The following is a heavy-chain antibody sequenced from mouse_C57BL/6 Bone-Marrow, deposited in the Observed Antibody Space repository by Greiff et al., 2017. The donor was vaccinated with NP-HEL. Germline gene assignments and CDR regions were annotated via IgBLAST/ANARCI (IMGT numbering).Heavy chain of an antibody. CDR1: YTFSRRVH. CDR2: GQGLEWIG. D-gene: IGHD1-1*01. J-gene: IGHJ1*03. CDR3: SEDSAVYYCASHYYGSSRYFDV. V-gene: IGHV1-87*01. Sequence: VKLVESGPELARPWASVKISCQAFYTFSRRVHFAIRDTNYWMQWVKQRPGQGLEWIGAIYPGNGDTSYNQKFKGKATLTADKSSSTAYMPLSSLTSEDSAVYYCASHYYGSSRYFDVWGTGTTVTVSS.